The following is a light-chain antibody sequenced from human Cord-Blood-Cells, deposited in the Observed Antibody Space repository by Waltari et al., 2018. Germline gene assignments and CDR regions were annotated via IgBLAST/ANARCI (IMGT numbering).Light chain of an antibody. J-gene: IGKJ1*01. V-gene: IGKV3-15*01. CDR2: GAS. CDR1: QSVSGN. Sequence: EIVMTQSPATLSVSRGERATLSCRARQSVSGNSAWYRQKPGQAPWLLIYGASTRATGIPARFSGSGSVTEFTLTISSLQSEDFAVYYCQQYNNWPPWTFGQGTKVEIK. CDR3: QQYNNWPPWT.